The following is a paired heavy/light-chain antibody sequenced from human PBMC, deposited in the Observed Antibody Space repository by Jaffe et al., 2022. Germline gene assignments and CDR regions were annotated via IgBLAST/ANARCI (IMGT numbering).Light chain of an antibody. CDR2: GKN. V-gene: IGLV3-19*01. Sequence: SSELTQDPAVSVALGQTVRITCQGDSLRSYYASWYQQKPGQAPVLVIYGKNNRPSGIPDRFSGSSSGNTASLTITGAQAEDEADYYCNSRDSSGNLVVFGGGTKLTVL. J-gene: IGLJ2*01. CDR3: NSRDSSGNLVV. CDR1: SLRSYY.
Heavy chain of an antibody. CDR1: GFTFSDHY. J-gene: IGHJ3*02. D-gene: IGHD3-22*01. V-gene: IGHV3-72*01. CDR3: ARERHYYDSSGYQRCCAFDI. CDR2: TRNKANSYTT. Sequence: EVQLVESGGGLVQPGGSLRLSCAASGFTFSDHYMDWVRQAPGKGLEWVGRTRNKANSYTTEYAASVKGRFTISRDDSKNSLYLQMNSLKTEDTAVYYCARERHYYDSSGYQRCCAFDIWGQGTMVTVSS.